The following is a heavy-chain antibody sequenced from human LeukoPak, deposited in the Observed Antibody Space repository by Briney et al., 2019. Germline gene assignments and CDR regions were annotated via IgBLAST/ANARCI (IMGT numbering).Heavy chain of an antibody. Sequence: PGRCLRPSYAAAGFTFSNAWMGWVRHAAGKGLEWVGRNKSKTDGGTTDYAEPVKGRFTISRDDSKNTLYLQMNSLKTEDTAVYYCTTGRYYYDSSGYLKGDYFDYWGQGTLVTVSS. V-gene: IGHV3-15*01. J-gene: IGHJ4*02. CDR1: GFTFSNAW. D-gene: IGHD3-22*01. CDR2: NKSKTDGGTT. CDR3: TTGRYYYDSSGYLKGDYFDY.